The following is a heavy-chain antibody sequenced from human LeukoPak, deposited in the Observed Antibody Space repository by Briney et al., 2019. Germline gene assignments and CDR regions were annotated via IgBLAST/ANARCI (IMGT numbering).Heavy chain of an antibody. J-gene: IGHJ5*01. Sequence: PSETLSLTCTVSGASISSDSNYWAWVRQPPGKGLQWIGSIYHTGSTFYNPSLMSRVSISIDSSKNQFSLRLTSVTVADTALYYCARDISISWFYSWGQGTLVSVSS. CDR2: IYHTGST. CDR1: GASISSDSNY. D-gene: IGHD3-3*02. CDR3: ARDISISWFYS. V-gene: IGHV4-39*07.